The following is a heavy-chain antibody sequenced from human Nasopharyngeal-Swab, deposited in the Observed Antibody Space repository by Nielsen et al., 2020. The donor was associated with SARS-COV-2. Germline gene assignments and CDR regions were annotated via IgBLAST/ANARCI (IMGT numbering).Heavy chain of an antibody. CDR3: ANLYSYSSGSFDY. Sequence: VRQAPGKGLEWVAVISYDGSNKYYADSVKGRFTISRDNSKNTLYLQMNSLRAEDTAVYYCANLYSYSSGSFDYWGQGTLVTVSS. D-gene: IGHD6-19*01. J-gene: IGHJ4*02. CDR2: ISYDGSNK. V-gene: IGHV3-30*18.